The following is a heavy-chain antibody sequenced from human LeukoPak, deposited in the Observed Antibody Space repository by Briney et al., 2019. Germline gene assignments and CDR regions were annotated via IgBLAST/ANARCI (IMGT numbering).Heavy chain of an antibody. Sequence: SETLSLTRAVYGGSFSGYYWSWIRQPPGKGLEWIGEINHSGSTNYNPSLKSRVTISVDTSKNQFSLKLSSVTAADTAVYYCASGVYSSSADYYYGMDVWGQGTTVTVSS. D-gene: IGHD6-13*01. V-gene: IGHV4-34*01. CDR3: ASGVYSSSADYYYGMDV. CDR1: GGSFSGYY. CDR2: INHSGST. J-gene: IGHJ6*02.